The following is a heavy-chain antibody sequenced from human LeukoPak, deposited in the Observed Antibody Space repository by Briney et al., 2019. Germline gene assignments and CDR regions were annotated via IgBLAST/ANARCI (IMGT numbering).Heavy chain of an antibody. CDR3: ARHLLGGYCGGDCYSLSPDAFDI. D-gene: IGHD2-21*02. CDR1: GSSISSYY. Sequence: SETLSLTCTVSGSSISSYYWSWIRQFPGRGLEWIGYIYYSGSTKYNPSLKSRVTISVDTSRNHFSLKLSSVTAADTAVYYCARHLLGGYCGGDCYSLSPDAFDIWGQGTMVSVSS. V-gene: IGHV4-59*08. J-gene: IGHJ3*02. CDR2: IYYSGST.